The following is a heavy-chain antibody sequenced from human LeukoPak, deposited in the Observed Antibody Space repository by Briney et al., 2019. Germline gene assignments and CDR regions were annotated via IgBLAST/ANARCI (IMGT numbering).Heavy chain of an antibody. Sequence: ASVKVSCKAPGYTFTSYYMHWVRQAPGQGLQWMGIINPSGGSTSYADSVKGRFTISRDNAKNTLYLQMNSLRAEDTAVYYCARRGVVVPGFDYWGQGTLVTVSS. CDR3: ARRGVVVPGFDY. CDR2: INPSGGST. J-gene: IGHJ4*02. D-gene: IGHD2-2*01. V-gene: IGHV1-46*04. CDR1: GYTFTSYY.